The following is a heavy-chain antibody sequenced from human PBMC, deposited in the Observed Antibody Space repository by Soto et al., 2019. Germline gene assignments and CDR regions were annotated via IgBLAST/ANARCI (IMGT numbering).Heavy chain of an antibody. CDR2: INPDNGNT. CDR1: GYTFTRYT. CDR3: ARGIATGQLDH. D-gene: IGHD2-15*01. Sequence: ASVKVSCKASGYTFTRYTMNWVRQAPGQRLEWMGWINPDNGNTKSSQKFQDRVIITRDTSASTAYMDLSSLRSEDTAVYYCARGIATGQLDHWGQGTLVTVSS. V-gene: IGHV1-3*01. J-gene: IGHJ5*02.